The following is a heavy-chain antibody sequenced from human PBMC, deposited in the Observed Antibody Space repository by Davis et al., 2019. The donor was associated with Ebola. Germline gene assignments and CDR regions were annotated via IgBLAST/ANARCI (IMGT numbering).Heavy chain of an antibody. J-gene: IGHJ3*02. CDR2: VNRDGSS. V-gene: IGHV4-34*01. Sequence: MPSETLSLTCAVYDGSFAGYFWSWIRQSPGKGLEWLGEVNRDGSSHDNPSLKSRVTISVDTSKNQFSLNMTSVTAADTAVYYCARGPRAAFDIWGQGTRVIVSS. CDR1: DGSFAGYF. CDR3: ARGPRAAFDI.